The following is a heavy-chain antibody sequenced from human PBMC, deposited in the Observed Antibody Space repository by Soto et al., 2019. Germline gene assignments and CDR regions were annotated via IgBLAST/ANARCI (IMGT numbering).Heavy chain of an antibody. D-gene: IGHD1-26*01. J-gene: IGHJ4*02. CDR2: ISAYNGNT. Sequence: ASVKVSCKASGYTFTSYGISWVRQAPGQGLEWMGWISAYNGNTNYAQKLQGRVTMTTDTSTGTAYMELRSLRSDDTAVYYCARVLFPDFHSFKESNWESGNYDYWGQGTLVTVYS. CDR3: ARVLFPDFHSFKESNWESGNYDY. V-gene: IGHV1-18*01. CDR1: GYTFTSYG.